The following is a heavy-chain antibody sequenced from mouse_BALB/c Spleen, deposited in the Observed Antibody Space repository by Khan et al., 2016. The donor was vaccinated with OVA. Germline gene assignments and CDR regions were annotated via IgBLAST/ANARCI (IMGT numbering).Heavy chain of an antibody. CDR2: ISYSGNT. CDR1: GYSITSDYA. Sequence: EVKLVESGPGLVKPSQSLSLTCTVTGYSITSDYAWNWIRQFPGNKLEWMGYISYSGNTKYNPSLKSRISVTRDTSKNQFFLQLNSVTTEDTATYYCARVYGGDFDYWGQGTTPTVSS. J-gene: IGHJ2*01. D-gene: IGHD2-10*02. V-gene: IGHV3-2*02. CDR3: ARVYGGDFDY.